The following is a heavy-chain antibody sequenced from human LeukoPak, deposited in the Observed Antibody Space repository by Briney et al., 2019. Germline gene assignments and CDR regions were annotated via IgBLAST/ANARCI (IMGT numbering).Heavy chain of an antibody. V-gene: IGHV4-59*01. J-gene: IGHJ4*02. CDR2: IYYSGST. D-gene: IGHD3-16*01. Sequence: SETLSLTCTVSGGSMSSYYWSWIRQPPGKGLEWIGYIYYSGSTNYNPSLKSRVTISVDTSKNQFTLKLSSVTAADTAVYYCARGRYGWLPFDYWGQGTLVTVSS. CDR1: GGSMSSYY. CDR3: ARGRYGWLPFDY.